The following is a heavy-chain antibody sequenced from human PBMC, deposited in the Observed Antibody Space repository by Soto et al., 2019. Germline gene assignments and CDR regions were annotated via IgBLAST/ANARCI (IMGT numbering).Heavy chain of an antibody. D-gene: IGHD1-7*01. CDR3: ASRDPGTSVDY. CDR1: GGSFTSNNW. V-gene: IGHV4-4*02. J-gene: IGHJ4*02. CDR2: IYRTGST. Sequence: LSLTCAVSGGSFTSNNWWTWVRQPPGQGLEWIGEIYRTGSTNYNPSLKSRVTISLDKSENQFSLKVTSLTAADTAVYYCASRDPGTSVDYWGQGTLVTAPQ.